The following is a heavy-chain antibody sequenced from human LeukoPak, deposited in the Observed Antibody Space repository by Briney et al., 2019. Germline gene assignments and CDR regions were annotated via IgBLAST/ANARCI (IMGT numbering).Heavy chain of an antibody. Sequence: PGGSLRLSCAASGFTFSSYGMHWVRQAPGKGLEWVAFIRYDGSNKYYADSVKGRFTISRDNSKNTLYLQMNSLRAEDTAVYYCAKEGRGSSWYYYYGMDVWGQGTTVTVSS. V-gene: IGHV3-30*02. CDR2: IRYDGSNK. CDR1: GFTFSSYG. J-gene: IGHJ6*02. CDR3: AKEGRGSSWYYYYGMDV. D-gene: IGHD6-13*01.